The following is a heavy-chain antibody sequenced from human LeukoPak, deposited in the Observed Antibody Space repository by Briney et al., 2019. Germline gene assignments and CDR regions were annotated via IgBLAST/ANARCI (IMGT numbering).Heavy chain of an antibody. V-gene: IGHV3-30*04. D-gene: IGHD3-22*01. CDR1: GFTFSSYA. CDR2: ISYDGSNK. CDR3: AREYYYDSSGSLHFDY. Sequence: PGGSLRLSCAASGFTFSSYAMHWVHQAPGKGLEWVAVISYDGSNKYYADSVKGRFTISRDNSKNTLYLQMNSLRAEDTAVYYCAREYYYDSSGSLHFDYWGQGTLVTVSS. J-gene: IGHJ4*02.